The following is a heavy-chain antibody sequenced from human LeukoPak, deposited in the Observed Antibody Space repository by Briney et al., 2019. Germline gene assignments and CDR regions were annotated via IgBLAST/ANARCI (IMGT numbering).Heavy chain of an antibody. CDR1: GGSVSSGSYY. CDR2: IYYSGST. D-gene: IGHD4-23*01. V-gene: IGHV4-61*01. CDR3: ARRRSSTVVTPFDY. J-gene: IGHJ4*02. Sequence: SETLSLTCTVSGGSVSSGSYYWSWIRQPPGKGLEWIGYIYYSGSTNYNPSLKSRVTISVDTSKNQFSLKLSSVTAADTAVYYCARRRSSTVVTPFDYWGQGTLVTVSS.